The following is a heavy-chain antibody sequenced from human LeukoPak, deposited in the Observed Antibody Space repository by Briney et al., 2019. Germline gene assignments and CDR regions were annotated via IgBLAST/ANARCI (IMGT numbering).Heavy chain of an antibody. CDR3: ARLDSSSWYGGGALDY. CDR2: IYHSGST. CDR1: GVSISSGGYS. Sequence: SETLSLTCAVSGVSISSGGYSWSWIRQPPGKALEWIGYIYHSGSTYHSPSLKGRVTISVDRSKNQFFLKLSSVTAADTAVYYCARLDSSSWYGGGALDYWGQGTLVTVSS. D-gene: IGHD6-13*01. V-gene: IGHV4-30-2*01. J-gene: IGHJ4*02.